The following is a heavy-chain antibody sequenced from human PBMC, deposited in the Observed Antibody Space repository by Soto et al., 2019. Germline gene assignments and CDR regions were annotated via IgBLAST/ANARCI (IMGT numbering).Heavy chain of an antibody. CDR3: ARGPVLAIFGVVTYNWFAP. D-gene: IGHD3-3*01. CDR1: GYTFTSYG. CDR2: ISAYNGNT. V-gene: IGHV1-18*01. J-gene: IGHJ5*02. Sequence: ASVKVSCKASGYTFTSYGISWVRQAPGQGLEWMGWISAYNGNTNYAQKLQGRVTMTTDTSTSTAYMELRSLRSDDTAVYYCARGPVLAIFGVVTYNWFAPWTQGALVIVSS.